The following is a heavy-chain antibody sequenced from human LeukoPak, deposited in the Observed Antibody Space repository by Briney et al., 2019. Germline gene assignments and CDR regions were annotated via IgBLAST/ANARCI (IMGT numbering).Heavy chain of an antibody. J-gene: IGHJ4*02. CDR1: GFTFGDYA. V-gene: IGHV3-49*03. CDR3: TRGRHCSSTSCYGYYFDY. Sequence: GGSLRLSCTASGFTFGDYAMSWFRQAPGKGLEWVGFIGSKAYGGTTEYAASVKGRFTISRDDSKSIAYLQMNSLKTEDTAVYYCTRGRHCSSTSCYGYYFDYWGQGTLVTVSS. CDR2: IGSKAYGGTT. D-gene: IGHD2-2*01.